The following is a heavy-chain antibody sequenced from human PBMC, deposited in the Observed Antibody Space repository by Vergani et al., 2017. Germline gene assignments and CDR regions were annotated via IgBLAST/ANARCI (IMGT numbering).Heavy chain of an antibody. V-gene: IGHV4-38-2*02. Sequence: QVQLQESGPGLVKPSETLSLTCTVSGYSISSGYYWGWIRQPPGKGLEWIGSIYHSGSTYYNPSLKSRVTISVDTSKNQFSLKLRSVTAADTAVYYCASDSGGYVWGSYEACFDPWGQGTLVTVSS. CDR2: IYHSGST. CDR1: GYSISSGYY. J-gene: IGHJ5*02. CDR3: ASDSGGYVWGSYEACFDP. D-gene: IGHD3-16*01.